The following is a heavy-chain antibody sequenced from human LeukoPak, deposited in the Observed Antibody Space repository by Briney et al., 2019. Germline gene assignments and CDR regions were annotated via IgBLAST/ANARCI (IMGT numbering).Heavy chain of an antibody. V-gene: IGHV3-30*04. CDR1: GFTFSSYA. J-gene: IGHJ4*02. CDR2: ISYDGSNK. CDR3: ARGLRPNDY. D-gene: IGHD5/OR15-5a*01. Sequence: PGRSLRLSCAASGFTFSSYAMHWVRQAPGKGLEWVAVISYDGSNKYYADSVKGRFTISRDNSKNTLYLQMNSLRAEDTAVYYCARGLRPNDYWGQGTLVTVSS.